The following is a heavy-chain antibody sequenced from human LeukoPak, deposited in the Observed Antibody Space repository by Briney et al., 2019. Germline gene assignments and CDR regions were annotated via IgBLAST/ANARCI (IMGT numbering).Heavy chain of an antibody. CDR2: IYYSGST. CDR1: GVSISSYY. CDR3: VRDRELNY. Sequence: SETLSLTCTVSGVSISSYYWSWIRQPPGKGLEWIGYIYYSGSTNYNPSLKSRVTISVDTSKNQFSLKLSSVTAADTAVYYCVRDRELNYWGQGTLVTVSS. J-gene: IGHJ4*02. V-gene: IGHV4-59*01. D-gene: IGHD1-26*01.